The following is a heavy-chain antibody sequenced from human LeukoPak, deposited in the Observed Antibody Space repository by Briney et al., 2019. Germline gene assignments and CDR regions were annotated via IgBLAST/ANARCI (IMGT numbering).Heavy chain of an antibody. CDR1: GYSFTSYW. J-gene: IGHJ4*02. D-gene: IGHD3-10*01. CDR3: ARPSYGSGSYFPFDY. Sequence: GESLKISCKGSGYSFTSYWIGWVRQMPGKGLEWMGIIYPGDSDTRYSPSFQGQVTISADKSISTAYLQWSSLKASDTAMYYCARPSYGSGSYFPFDYWGQGTLVTVSS. V-gene: IGHV5-51*01. CDR2: IYPGDSDT.